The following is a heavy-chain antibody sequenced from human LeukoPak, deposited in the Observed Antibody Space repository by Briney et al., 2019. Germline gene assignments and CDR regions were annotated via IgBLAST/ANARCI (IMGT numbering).Heavy chain of an antibody. J-gene: IGHJ4*02. CDR2: ISSSSSYI. V-gene: IGHV3-21*01. Sequence: GGSLRLSCAASGFTFSSYSMNWVRQAPGKGLEWVSSISSSSSYIYYADSVKGRFTISRDNAKNSLYLQMNSLRAEDTAVYYCATQPEDYGGNSSGYWGQGTLVTVSS. D-gene: IGHD4-23*01. CDR1: GFTFSSYS. CDR3: ATQPEDYGGNSSGY.